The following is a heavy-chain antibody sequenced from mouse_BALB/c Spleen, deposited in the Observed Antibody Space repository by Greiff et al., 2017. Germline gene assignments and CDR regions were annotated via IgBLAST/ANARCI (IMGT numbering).Heavy chain of an antibody. D-gene: IGHD2-3*01. J-gene: IGHJ4*01. V-gene: IGHV1-69*02. Sequence: VQLQQPGAELVRPGASVKLSCKASGYTFTSYWINWVKQRPGQGLEWIGNIYPSDSYTNYNQKFKDKATLTVDKSSSTAYMQLSSPTSEDSAVYYCTRDDGYYNYAMDYWGQGTSVTVSS. CDR2: IYPSDSYT. CDR3: TRDDGYYNYAMDY. CDR1: GYTFTSYW.